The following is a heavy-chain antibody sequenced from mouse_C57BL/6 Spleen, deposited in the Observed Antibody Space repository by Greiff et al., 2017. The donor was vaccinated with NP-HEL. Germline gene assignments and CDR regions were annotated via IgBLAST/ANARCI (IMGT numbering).Heavy chain of an antibody. CDR2: ISRGGSYT. CDR3: ARWGYYGSSYPWYFDV. V-gene: IGHV5-6*01. Sequence: EVLLLESGADLVKPGASLKLSCAASGFTFSSYGMSWVRQTPDKRLEWVATISRGGSYTYYPDNVKGRFTFTRDNSSNTLYLQMSRLKSEDTAMYYGARWGYYGSSYPWYFDVWGTGTTVTVSS. D-gene: IGHD1-1*01. CDR1: GFTFSSYG. J-gene: IGHJ1*03.